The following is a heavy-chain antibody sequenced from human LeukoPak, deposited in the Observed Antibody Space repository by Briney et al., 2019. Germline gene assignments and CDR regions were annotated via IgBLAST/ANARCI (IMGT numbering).Heavy chain of an antibody. CDR1: LGSLSNYF. D-gene: IGHD7-27*01. CDR2: IYSSGST. V-gene: IGHV4-59*08. J-gene: IGHJ4*02. CDR3: ARRPTGDPKFDY. Sequence: SETLSHTRRLSLGSLSNYFWTSVRPPPGKGLEWIGYIYSSGSTYYNPSLQSRATISVDTSKNRFSLKLSTVTAADTAVYYCARRPTGDPKFDYWGQGTLVTVSS.